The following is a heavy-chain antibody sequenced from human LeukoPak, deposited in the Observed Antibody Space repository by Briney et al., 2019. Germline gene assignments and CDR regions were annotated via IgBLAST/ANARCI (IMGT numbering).Heavy chain of an antibody. CDR2: INHSGST. D-gene: IGHD2-15*01. CDR1: GGFISSSSYY. CDR3: ARDGIVVVDRWFDP. J-gene: IGHJ5*02. Sequence: SETLSLTCTVSGGFISSSSYYWGWIRQPPGKGLEWIGEINHSGSTNYNPSLKSRVTISVDTSKNQFSLKLSSVTAADTAVYYCARDGIVVVDRWFDPWGQGTLVTVSS. V-gene: IGHV4-39*07.